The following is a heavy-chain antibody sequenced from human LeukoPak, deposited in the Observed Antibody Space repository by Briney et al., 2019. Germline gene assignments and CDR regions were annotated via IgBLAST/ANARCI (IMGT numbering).Heavy chain of an antibody. D-gene: IGHD3-10*01. CDR1: GGSISSSSYY. J-gene: IGHJ6*02. CDR3: ARSNPTYYYGSGSYSWHYYGMDV. CDR2: IYYSGST. V-gene: IGHV4-39*01. Sequence: SETLSLTCTVSGGSISSSSYYWGWIRQPPGKGLEWIGSIYYSGSTYYNPSLKSRVTISVDTSKNQFSLKLSSVTAADTAVYYCARSNPTYYYGSGSYSWHYYGMDVWGQGTTVTVSS.